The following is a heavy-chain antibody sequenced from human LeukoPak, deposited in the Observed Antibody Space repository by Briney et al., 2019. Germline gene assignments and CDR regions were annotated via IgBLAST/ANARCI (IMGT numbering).Heavy chain of an antibody. V-gene: IGHV4-59*12. CDR2: IYYSGST. D-gene: IGHD6-19*01. CDR1: GGSISNNY. CDR3: TRGGHRYSSGWYDY. J-gene: IGHJ4*02. Sequence: SETLSLTCTVSGGSISNNYWSWIRQPPGKGLEWIGYIYYSGSTNYNPSLKSRVTISVDTSKNQFSLKLSSVTAADTAVYYCTRGGHRYSSGWYDYWGQGTLVTVSS.